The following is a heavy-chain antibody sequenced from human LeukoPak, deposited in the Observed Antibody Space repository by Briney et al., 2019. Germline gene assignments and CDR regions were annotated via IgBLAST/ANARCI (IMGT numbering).Heavy chain of an antibody. Sequence: GGSLRLSCAASGFTFSSSWMGWVRQAPGKGLEWVANIKEDGSETYYVDSVKGRFTISRDNAQNSLSLQMSSLRAEDTAVYFCARHGFHCFDYWGQGILVSVSS. CDR3: ARHGFHCFDY. CDR1: GFTFSSSW. CDR2: IKEDGSET. J-gene: IGHJ4*02. V-gene: IGHV3-7*01. D-gene: IGHD6-25*01.